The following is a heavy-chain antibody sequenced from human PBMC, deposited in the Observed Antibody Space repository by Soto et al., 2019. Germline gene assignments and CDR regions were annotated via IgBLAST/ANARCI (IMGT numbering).Heavy chain of an antibody. J-gene: IGHJ6*02. CDR1: GGSISSYY. Sequence: SETLSLTCTVSGGSISSYYWSWIRQPPGKGLEWIGYIYYSGSTNYNPSLKSRVTISVDTSRNQFSLKLNSVTAADTAVYYCARRFAIEWLSSEGMDVWGRGTTVTVSS. CDR2: IYYSGST. V-gene: IGHV4-59*08. D-gene: IGHD3-3*01. CDR3: ARRFAIEWLSSEGMDV.